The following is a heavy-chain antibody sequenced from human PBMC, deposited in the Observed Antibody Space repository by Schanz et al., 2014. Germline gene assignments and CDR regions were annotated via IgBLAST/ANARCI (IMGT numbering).Heavy chain of an antibody. Sequence: QLVGSGGGLIQPGGSLRLSCTASGFAFSSYSMNWVRQAPGKGLEWVSYISSSGTTIYYADSVKGRFTISRDRFQNTLYLRMSSLRAEDTAVYYCARPRFDYGEVDYWGQGTLXTVSS. CDR1: GFAFSSYS. CDR3: ARPRFDYGEVDY. V-gene: IGHV3-48*01. D-gene: IGHD4-17*01. CDR2: ISSSGTTI. J-gene: IGHJ4*02.